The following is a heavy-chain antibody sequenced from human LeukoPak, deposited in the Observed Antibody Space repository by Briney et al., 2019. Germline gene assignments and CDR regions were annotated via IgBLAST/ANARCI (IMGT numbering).Heavy chain of an antibody. CDR1: GGSISSGSYY. CDR2: IYYSGST. V-gene: IGHV4-39*07. J-gene: IGHJ4*02. CDR3: ARAYSPPQWSPFDY. Sequence: SETLSLTCTVSGGSISSGSYYWGWIRQPPGKGLEWIGSIYYSGSTYYKPSLKSRVTISLDTSKNQFSLKLSSVTAADTAVYYCARAYSPPQWSPFDYWGRGTLVTVSS. D-gene: IGHD6-13*01.